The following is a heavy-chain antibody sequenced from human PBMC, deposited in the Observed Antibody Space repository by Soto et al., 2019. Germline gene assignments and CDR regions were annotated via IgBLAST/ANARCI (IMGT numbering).Heavy chain of an antibody. CDR2: SSNSGSDK. CDR1: GFTFSSYA. CDR3: AKVPGYSYFDL. V-gene: IGHV3-23*01. Sequence: EVQLLESGGGLVQPGGSLILSCAASGFTFSSYALRWVRQAPGKGLEWASASSNSGSDKYYADSVKGRCTISRDNSKNTVYLQMNSLRAEDTAVYYCAKVPGYSYFDLWGRGTLVTVSS. J-gene: IGHJ2*01.